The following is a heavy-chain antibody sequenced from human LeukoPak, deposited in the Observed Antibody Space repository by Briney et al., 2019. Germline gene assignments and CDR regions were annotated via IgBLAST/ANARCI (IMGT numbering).Heavy chain of an antibody. CDR1: GFTFSTYW. Sequence: GGSLRLSCAASGFTFSTYWMSWVRQAPGKGLEWVANIKQDGSDKFYVDSVRGRFTISRDNAKNSMYLQMNSLRAEDTAVYYCARVLPVASRDYWGQGTLVTVSS. V-gene: IGHV3-7*01. D-gene: IGHD2-2*01. CDR3: ARVLPVASRDY. CDR2: IKQDGSDK. J-gene: IGHJ4*02.